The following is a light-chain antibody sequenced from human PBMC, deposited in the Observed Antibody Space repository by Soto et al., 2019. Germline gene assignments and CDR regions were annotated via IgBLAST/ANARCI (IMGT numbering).Light chain of an antibody. CDR1: QSISSY. Sequence: DIQMTQSPSSLSASVGDRVTITCRASQSISSYLNWYQQKPGKAPKLLIYAASSLQSGVPSRFSGSGSETNFTLTTSSLQPEDFATYYCQQSYSTLFTFGPGTKVDIK. CDR2: AAS. J-gene: IGKJ3*01. CDR3: QQSYSTLFT. V-gene: IGKV1-39*01.